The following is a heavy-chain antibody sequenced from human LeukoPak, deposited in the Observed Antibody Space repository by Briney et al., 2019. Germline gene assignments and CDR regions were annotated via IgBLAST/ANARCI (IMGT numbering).Heavy chain of an antibody. CDR3: ARDRHYGDYSSYFDY. CDR2: ISAYNGNT. V-gene: IGHV1-18*01. CDR1: GYTFTSCG. D-gene: IGHD4-17*01. Sequence: ASVKVSCKASGYTFTSCGISWVRQAPGQGLEWMGWISAYNGNTNYAQKLQGRVTMTTDTSTSTAYMELRSLRSDDTAVYYCARDRHYGDYSSYFDYWGPGTLVIVSS. J-gene: IGHJ4*02.